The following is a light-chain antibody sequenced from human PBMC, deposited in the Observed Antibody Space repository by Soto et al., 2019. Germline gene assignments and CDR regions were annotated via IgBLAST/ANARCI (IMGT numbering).Light chain of an antibody. J-gene: IGKJ5*01. Sequence: EVVLTQSPATLSLSPGERATLSCRASQSVSSDLVWYQQKPGQAPRLLIYGASNRATGLPARFSGSGSGTDFTLTISSLEPEDFAVYYCQQRRNWPSTFGQGTRLEIK. CDR3: QQRRNWPST. CDR2: GAS. V-gene: IGKV3-11*01. CDR1: QSVSSD.